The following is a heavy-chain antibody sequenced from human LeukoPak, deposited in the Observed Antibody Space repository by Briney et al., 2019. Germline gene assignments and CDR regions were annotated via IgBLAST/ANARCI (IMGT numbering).Heavy chain of an antibody. CDR2: ISGSGGST. Sequence: GGSLRLSCAASGFTFSSYAMSWVRQAPGKGLEWVSAISGSGGSTYYADSVKGRFTISRDNAKNSLYLQMNSLRAEDTAVYYCARDRGVVTPASGYWGRGTLVTVSS. J-gene: IGHJ4*02. CDR3: ARDRGVVTPASGY. CDR1: GFTFSSYA. D-gene: IGHD4-23*01. V-gene: IGHV3-23*01.